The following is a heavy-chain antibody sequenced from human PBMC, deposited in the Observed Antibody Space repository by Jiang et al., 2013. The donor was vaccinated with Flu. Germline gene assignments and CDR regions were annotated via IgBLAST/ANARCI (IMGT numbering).Heavy chain of an antibody. V-gene: IGHV4-34*01. CDR1: GGSFSGYY. CDR3: ARGPLRCSSTSCALDY. CDR2: INHSGST. Sequence: VLLKPSETLSLTCAVYGGSFSGYYWSWIRQPPGKGLEWIGEINHSGSTNYNPSLKSRVTISVDTSKNQFSLKLSSVTAXDTAVYYCARGPLRCSSTSCALDYWGQGTLVTVSS. D-gene: IGHD2-2*01. J-gene: IGHJ4*02.